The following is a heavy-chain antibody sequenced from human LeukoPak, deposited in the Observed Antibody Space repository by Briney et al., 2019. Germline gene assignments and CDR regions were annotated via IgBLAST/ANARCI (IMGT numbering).Heavy chain of an antibody. CDR3: ARDAGLVDLDY. Sequence: GGSLRLSCAASGFTFSSYWMSWVRQAPGKGLEWVANIKQDGSEKYYVDSVKGRFTISRDNSKNTLYLQMNSLRAEDTAVYYCARDAGLVDLDYWGQGTLVTVSS. J-gene: IGHJ4*02. D-gene: IGHD3/OR15-3a*01. V-gene: IGHV3-7*01. CDR2: IKQDGSEK. CDR1: GFTFSSYW.